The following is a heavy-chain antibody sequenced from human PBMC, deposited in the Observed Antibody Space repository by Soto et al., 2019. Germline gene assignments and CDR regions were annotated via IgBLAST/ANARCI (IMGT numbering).Heavy chain of an antibody. J-gene: IGHJ4*02. V-gene: IGHV5-51*01. D-gene: IGHD3-3*01. CDR3: ARAPEAYTSGVVHY. CDR1: GYHFASFW. CDR2: IYPADSDA. Sequence: GESLKISCKASGYHFASFWIAWVRQMPGKGLEWMGIIYPADSDATYSPSFHGQITFSADESISTAYLHLKSLKASDTAMYFCARAPEAYTSGVVHYWGQGTLVTVS.